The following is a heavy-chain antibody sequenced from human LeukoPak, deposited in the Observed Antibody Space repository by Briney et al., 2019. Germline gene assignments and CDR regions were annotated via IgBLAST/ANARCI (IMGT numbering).Heavy chain of an antibody. J-gene: IGHJ4*02. CDR1: SGSISSHY. D-gene: IGHD1-26*01. CDR3: ARRRSGPTVNYFDN. V-gene: IGHV4-59*08. Sequence: PSETLSLTCTVSSGSISSHYWSWIRQPPGKALEWLGYIDHTGTTTYNPSLKSRVTISVDPSNNHFSLKLSSVTAADTAVYYCARRRSGPTVNYFDNWGQGTLVTVSS. CDR2: IDHTGTT.